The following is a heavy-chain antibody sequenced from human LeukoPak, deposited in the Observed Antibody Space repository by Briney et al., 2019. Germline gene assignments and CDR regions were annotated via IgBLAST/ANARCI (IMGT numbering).Heavy chain of an antibody. CDR3: ALGGYCSGCSCYLYFQH. Sequence: ASVQVSCHAYGSTLPNYDMNWVRPATGQGREWMGWMTPNSGNTGYAQKFQGRVTLTRDTSISTAYMELSRLRSDDTAVYYWALGGYCSGCSCYLYFQHWGQGTLVTVSS. CDR1: GSTLPNYD. V-gene: IGHV1-8*01. D-gene: IGHD2-15*01. J-gene: IGHJ1*01. CDR2: MTPNSGNT.